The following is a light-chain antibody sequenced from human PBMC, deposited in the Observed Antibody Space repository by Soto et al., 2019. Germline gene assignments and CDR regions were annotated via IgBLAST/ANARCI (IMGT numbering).Light chain of an antibody. CDR3: QQYDNWPRT. CDR2: GAS. J-gene: IGKJ1*01. CDR1: QGISSN. V-gene: IGKV3-15*01. Sequence: EIVMTQSPTTLSVSPGERGTLSCRASQGISSNLAWYQQKPGQTPRLLIHGASTRATGIPARFSGSGSGTRFTLTIASLQSEDFAVYYCQQYDNWPRTFGQGTKVDIK.